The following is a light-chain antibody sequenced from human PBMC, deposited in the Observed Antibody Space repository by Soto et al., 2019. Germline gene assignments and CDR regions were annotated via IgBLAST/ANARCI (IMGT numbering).Light chain of an antibody. Sequence: DIQMTQSPSTLSASVGDRVTITCRASQSLSSWLAWYQEKPGKAPKLLIYKASSLESGVPSRFSGSGSETEFTLTISSLQPDDFATYYRQQYNTFPLTFGGGTKVEIK. CDR1: QSLSSW. J-gene: IGKJ4*01. CDR3: QQYNTFPLT. CDR2: KAS. V-gene: IGKV1-5*03.